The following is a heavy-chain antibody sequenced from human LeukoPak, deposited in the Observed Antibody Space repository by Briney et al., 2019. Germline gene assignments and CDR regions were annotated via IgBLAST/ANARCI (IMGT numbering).Heavy chain of an antibody. Sequence: GGSLRLSCAASGFTFSSYGMHWVRQAPGQGLEWMGWINPNSGGTNYAQKFQGRVTMTRDTSISTAYMELSRLRSDDTAVYYCARVDTAARRGDFDYWGQGTLVTVSS. J-gene: IGHJ4*02. D-gene: IGHD6-6*01. CDR3: ARVDTAARRGDFDY. CDR2: INPNSGGT. CDR1: GFTFSSYG. V-gene: IGHV1-2*02.